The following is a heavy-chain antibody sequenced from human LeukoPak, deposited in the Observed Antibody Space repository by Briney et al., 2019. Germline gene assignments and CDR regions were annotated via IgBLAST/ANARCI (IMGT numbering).Heavy chain of an antibody. V-gene: IGHV3-21*04. CDR2: ISTRSKYR. D-gene: IGHD5/OR15-5a*01. CDR1: GFNISNYR. J-gene: IGHJ6*02. CDR3: ARDLYLLRGCSVYEAGWQLYGMDV. Sequence: GGSLRLSCVASGFNISNYRISWVRQAPGKGLEWLSSISTRSKYRQYADSLKGRFTISRDNAKNSSYLHIDSLRAEDTAIYYCARDLYLLRGCSVYEAGWQLYGMDVWGRGTTVTVSS.